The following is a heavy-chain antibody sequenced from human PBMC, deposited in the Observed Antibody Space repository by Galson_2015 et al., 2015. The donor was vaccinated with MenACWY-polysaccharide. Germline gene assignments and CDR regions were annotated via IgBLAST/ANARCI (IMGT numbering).Heavy chain of an antibody. Sequence: LSLTCTVSGGSISNGDSYWSWIRQPPGKGLEWIGYIYYTGSTFYNPSLKSRLTMSLDTSKSQFSLNLNSVTAADTAVYYCARDLRSQAHDLYCYMYGWGRADTVAVSS. D-gene: IGHD1-1*01. CDR3: ARDLRSQAHDLYCYMYG. CDR2: IYYTGST. J-gene: IGHJ6*03. CDR1: GGSISNGDSY. V-gene: IGHV4-30-4*01.